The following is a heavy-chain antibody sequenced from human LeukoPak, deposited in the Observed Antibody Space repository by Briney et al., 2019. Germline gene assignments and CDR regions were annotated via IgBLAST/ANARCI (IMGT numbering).Heavy chain of an antibody. CDR3: ARVRRYCSGGSCYDFDY. CDR1: GGSISSGDYY. J-gene: IGHJ4*02. V-gene: IGHV4-30-4*01. CDR2: IYYSGST. Sequence: SQTLSLTCTVSGGSISSGDYYWSWIRQPPGKGLEWIGYIYYSGSTYYNPSLKSRVTIPVDTSKNQFSLKLSSVTAADTAVYYCARVRRYCSGGSCYDFDYWGQGTLVTVSS. D-gene: IGHD2-15*01.